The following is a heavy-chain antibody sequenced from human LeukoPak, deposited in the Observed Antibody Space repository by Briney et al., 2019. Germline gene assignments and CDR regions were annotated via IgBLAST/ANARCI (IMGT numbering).Heavy chain of an antibody. CDR1: RFSFSTYA. Sequence: PGGSLRLSFAASRFSFSTYAMSWVRQAPGKGLEWVSTISDSGESTYYADSVKGRFTISRDNSKNTVYLQMNSLRVEDTAVYYCAKSHSVGYRGYFDYWGQGTLVTVSS. CDR3: AKSHSVGYRGYFDY. D-gene: IGHD5-12*01. J-gene: IGHJ4*02. CDR2: ISDSGEST. V-gene: IGHV3-23*01.